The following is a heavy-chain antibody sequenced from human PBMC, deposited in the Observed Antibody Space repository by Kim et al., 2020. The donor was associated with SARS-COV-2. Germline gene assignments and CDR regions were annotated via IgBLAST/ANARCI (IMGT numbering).Heavy chain of an antibody. D-gene: IGHD6-6*01. J-gene: IGHJ4*02. CDR3: AKDLRSSSCELFAY. V-gene: IGHV3-23*01. Sequence: ADSRKARITISRDNTKNTLYMRMSSLGAEDAAVYYCAKDLRSSSCELFAYWGQGTLVTVSS.